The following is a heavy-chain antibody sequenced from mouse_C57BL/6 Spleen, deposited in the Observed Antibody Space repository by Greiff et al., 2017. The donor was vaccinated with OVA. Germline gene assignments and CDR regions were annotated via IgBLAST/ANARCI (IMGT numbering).Heavy chain of an antibody. Sequence: EVKLQESGGGLVQPKGSLKLSCAASGFTFNTYAMHWVRQAPGKGLEWVARISSKGSNNATYYADSVKDRFTISRDDSQSMLYLQMNNLKTEDTAMYYCVRGDSAGAWFAYWGQGTLVTVSA. CDR3: VRGDSAGAWFAY. D-gene: IGHD3-2*02. CDR1: GFTFNTYA. V-gene: IGHV10-3*01. J-gene: IGHJ3*01. CDR2: ISSKGSNNAT.